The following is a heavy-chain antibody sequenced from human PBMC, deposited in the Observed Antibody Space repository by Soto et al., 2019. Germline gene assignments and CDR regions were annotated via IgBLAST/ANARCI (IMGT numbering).Heavy chain of an antibody. Sequence: QVQLVQSGAEVKKPGSSVKVSCKASADTFNSYSLSWLRQAPGQRLEWMGGITPVFGTAEYAQSFEDRLTKTADDSTSTVYMELSSLRSDDTAVYYCARSLEGTTVTNWFDPWGQGALVTVSS. CDR2: ITPVFGTA. CDR1: ADTFNSYS. D-gene: IGHD4-17*01. V-gene: IGHV1-69*01. J-gene: IGHJ5*02. CDR3: ARSLEGTTVTNWFDP.